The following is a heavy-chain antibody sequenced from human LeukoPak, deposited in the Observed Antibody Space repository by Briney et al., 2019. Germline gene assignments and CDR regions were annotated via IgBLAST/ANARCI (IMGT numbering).Heavy chain of an antibody. V-gene: IGHV3-23*01. CDR3: ARGRRGPIIMMVVVPDMDV. CDR1: GFTVSSNY. D-gene: IGHD3-22*01. J-gene: IGHJ6*03. Sequence: PPGGSLRLSCAASGFTVSSNYMSWVRQAPGKGLGWVSAISGSGGSTYYADSVKGRFTISRDNSKNTLYLQMNSLRAEDTAVYYCARGRRGPIIMMVVVPDMDVWGKGTTVTVSS. CDR2: ISGSGGST.